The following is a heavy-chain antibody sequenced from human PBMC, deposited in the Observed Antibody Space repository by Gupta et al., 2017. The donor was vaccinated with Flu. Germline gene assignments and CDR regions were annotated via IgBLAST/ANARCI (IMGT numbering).Heavy chain of an antibody. CDR1: GFMFSEYY. J-gene: IGHJ3*02. D-gene: IGHD2-21*02. CDR2: SAGNNHYR. Sequence: QVRLVESGGGLVKPGGSLRLSCAASGFMFSEYYMSWIRQAPGKGLEWISYSAGNNHYRKYTDSVKGRFTVSRDNAKSSLYLEINDLRAEDTGVYYCVRDRGTCNVGDCLPDAFDTWGPGTAVTVSS. CDR3: VRDRGTCNVGDCLPDAFDT. V-gene: IGHV3-11*05.